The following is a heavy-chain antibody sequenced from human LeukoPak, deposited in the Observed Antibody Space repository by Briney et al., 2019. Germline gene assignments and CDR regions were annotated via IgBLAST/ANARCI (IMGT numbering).Heavy chain of an antibody. D-gene: IGHD6-13*01. CDR2: IYYSGST. CDR1: GGSISSYY. Sequence: SETLSLTCTVSGGSISSYYWSWIRQPPGKGLEWIGYIYYSGSTNYNPSLKSRVTISVDTSKNQFSLKLSSVTAADTAVYYCARSPRIAAAGTTYRNWFDPWGQGTLVTVSS. J-gene: IGHJ5*02. CDR3: ARSPRIAAAGTTYRNWFDP. V-gene: IGHV4-59*12.